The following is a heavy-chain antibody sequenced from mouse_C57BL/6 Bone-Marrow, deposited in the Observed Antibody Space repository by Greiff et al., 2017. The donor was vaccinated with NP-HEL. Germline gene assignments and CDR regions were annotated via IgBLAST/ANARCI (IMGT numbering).Heavy chain of an antibody. D-gene: IGHD1-1*01. J-gene: IGHJ2*01. V-gene: IGHV1-80*01. CDR1: GYAFSSYW. Sequence: QVQLQQSGAELVKPGASVKISCKASGYAFSSYWMNWVKQRPGKGLEWIGQIYPGDGDTNYNGKFKGKATLTADKSSSTAYMQLSSLTSEDSAVYFCARAYGRGYYFDYWGQGTTLTVSS. CDR3: ARAYGRGYYFDY. CDR2: IYPGDGDT.